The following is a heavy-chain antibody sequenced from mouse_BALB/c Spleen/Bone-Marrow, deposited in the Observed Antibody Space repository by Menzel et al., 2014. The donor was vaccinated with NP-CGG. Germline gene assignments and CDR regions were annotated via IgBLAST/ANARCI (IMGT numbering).Heavy chain of an antibody. Sequence: VQLQQSGAELVRPGSSVKISCKASGYAFSDYWMNWVKQRPGQGLEWIGQIYPGDGDTNYIGKFKSKATLTADKSSSTAYMQLSSLTSEDSAVYFCARETYGNAWFAYWGQGTLVTVSA. J-gene: IGHJ3*01. V-gene: IGHV1-80*01. CDR1: GYAFSDYW. D-gene: IGHD2-1*01. CDR2: IYPGDGDT. CDR3: ARETYGNAWFAY.